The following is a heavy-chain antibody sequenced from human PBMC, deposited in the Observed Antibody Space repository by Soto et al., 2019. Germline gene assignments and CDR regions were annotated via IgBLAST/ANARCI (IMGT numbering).Heavy chain of an antibody. V-gene: IGHV3-74*01. Sequence: EVQLVESGGGLVQPGGSLRLSCAASGFSFSSYWMHWVSQAPGKGLVWVSRIKTDGSIITYADSVKGRFTISRDNAKNTVYMQMNSRRAEETAVYFCGSVRQADWYFDFGGRGTLVSVSA. CDR1: GFSFSSYW. CDR3: GSVRQADWYFDF. CDR2: IKTDGSII. D-gene: IGHD1-26*01. J-gene: IGHJ2*01.